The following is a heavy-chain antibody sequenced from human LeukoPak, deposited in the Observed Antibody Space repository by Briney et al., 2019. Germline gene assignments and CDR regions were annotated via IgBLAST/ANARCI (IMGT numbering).Heavy chain of an antibody. J-gene: IGHJ4*02. Sequence: GGSLRLSCAASGFTFSSYGMHWVRQAPGKGLEWVAVISYDGSNKYYADSVKGRFTISRDNSKNTLYLQMNSLRAEDTAVYYCAKGDEKIYSYGSLFDYWGQGTLVTVSS. CDR2: ISYDGSNK. V-gene: IGHV3-30*18. CDR1: GFTFSSYG. CDR3: AKGDEKIYSYGSLFDY. D-gene: IGHD5-18*01.